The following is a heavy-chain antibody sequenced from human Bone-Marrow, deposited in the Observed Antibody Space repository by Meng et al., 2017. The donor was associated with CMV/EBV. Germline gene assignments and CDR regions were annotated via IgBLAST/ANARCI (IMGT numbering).Heavy chain of an antibody. Sequence: ASVKVSCKASGYSFTSYDINWVRQATGQGLEWMGWVNPNSGNTGYAQKFQGRVTMTRDTSTSTVYMELSSLRSEDTAVYYCARALRLQWLPLNWGQGPLVTVYS. D-gene: IGHD3-22*01. CDR1: GYSFTSYD. CDR2: VNPNSGNT. V-gene: IGHV1-8*01. CDR3: ARALRLQWLPLN. J-gene: IGHJ4*02.